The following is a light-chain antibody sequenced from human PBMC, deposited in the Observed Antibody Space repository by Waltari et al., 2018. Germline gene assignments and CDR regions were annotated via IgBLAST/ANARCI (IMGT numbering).Light chain of an antibody. CDR1: QSISTW. CDR3: QQYDSSRT. Sequence: DIQMTQSPSTLSASVGDRVTITCRASQSISTWLAWYHQKPGKAPKLLIYKASSLESGVPSRFSGSGSGTEFTLTISSLQPDDFATYYCQQYDSSRTFGQGTKVEIK. V-gene: IGKV1-5*03. CDR2: KAS. J-gene: IGKJ1*01.